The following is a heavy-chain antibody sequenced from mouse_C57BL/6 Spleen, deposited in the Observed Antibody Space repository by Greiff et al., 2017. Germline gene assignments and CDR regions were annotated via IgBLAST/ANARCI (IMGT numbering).Heavy chain of an antibody. V-gene: IGHV3-6*01. J-gene: IGHJ3*01. CDR2: ISYDGSN. CDR1: GYSITSGYY. Sequence: DVQLQESGPGLVKPSQSLSLTCSVTGYSITSGYYWNWIRQFPGNKLEWMGYISYDGSNNYNPSLKNRISITRDTSKNQFFLKLNSVTTEDTATYYCAREGGLPFAYWGQGTLVTVSA. CDR3: AREGGLPFAY. D-gene: IGHD2-4*01.